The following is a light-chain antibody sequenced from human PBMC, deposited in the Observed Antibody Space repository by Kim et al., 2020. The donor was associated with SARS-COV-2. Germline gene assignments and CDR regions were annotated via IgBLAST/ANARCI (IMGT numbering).Light chain of an antibody. J-gene: IGLJ3*02. CDR1: SNNIGNQG. Sequence: HTDTIHSTGNSNNIGNQGSIWLQQDQGQPPKGISYMNNNRPSGISERLSTSRSGNTASLTITGLQPEDEADYYCSAWDTNLSGWVFGGGSQLTVL. CDR3: SAWDTNLSGWV. V-gene: IGLV10-54*01. CDR2: MNN.